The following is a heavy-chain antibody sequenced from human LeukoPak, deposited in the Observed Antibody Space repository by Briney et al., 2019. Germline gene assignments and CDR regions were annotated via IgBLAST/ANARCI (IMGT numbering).Heavy chain of an antibody. J-gene: IGHJ5*02. D-gene: IGHD3-22*01. CDR1: GFTLSTYW. CDR3: TRDPRGYDSSGAP. CDR2: IKQDGSEK. Sequence: GGSLRLSCAASGFTLSTYWMSWVRQAPGKGLEWLANIKQDGSEKYYVDSVKGRFTISRDNVENSLDLQMNSLRVEDTAVYYCTRDPRGYDSSGAPWGQGTLVTVSS. V-gene: IGHV3-7*01.